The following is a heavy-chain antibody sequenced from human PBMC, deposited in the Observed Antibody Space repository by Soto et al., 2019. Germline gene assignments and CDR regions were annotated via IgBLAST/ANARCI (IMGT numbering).Heavy chain of an antibody. CDR2: IIPIFGTA. Sequence: QVQLVQSGAEVKKPGSSVKVSCKASGGTFSSYAISWVRQAPGQGLEWMGGIIPIFGTANYAQKFQGRVTITADESTSTAYMELGSLRSEDTAVYYCARDLDAARYYYDSSGYYSFGWFDPWGQGTLVTVSS. CDR1: GGTFSSYA. CDR3: ARDLDAARYYYDSSGYYSFGWFDP. J-gene: IGHJ5*02. D-gene: IGHD3-22*01. V-gene: IGHV1-69*01.